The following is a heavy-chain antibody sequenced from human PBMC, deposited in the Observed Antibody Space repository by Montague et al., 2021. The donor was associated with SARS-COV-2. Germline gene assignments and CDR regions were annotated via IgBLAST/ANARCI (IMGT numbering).Heavy chain of an antibody. CDR2: THQWGGT. CDR1: GGSITSENW. V-gene: IGHV4-4*02. CDR3: ASNPVWEQLCT. D-gene: IGHD6-13*01. J-gene: IGHJ4*02. Sequence: SETLSLTCAVSGGSITSENWWSCVLQHPRKSLEWIAETHQWGGTNYNPSLRSRVTILLDNSKNQFSLLLTSVTAADTATYYCASNPVWEQLCTWGQGTLVSVSS.